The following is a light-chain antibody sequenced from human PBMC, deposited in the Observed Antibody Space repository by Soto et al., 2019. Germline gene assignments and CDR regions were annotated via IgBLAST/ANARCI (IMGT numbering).Light chain of an antibody. Sequence: DIQLTQSPSFLSASVGDRVTITCRASRGISSHLAWYQQKPGKAPKLLIYAASTLQSGVPSRFSGSGSGTEFTLTISSLQPEDSATYYCQQVNSYPITFGGGTKVDIK. CDR2: AAS. V-gene: IGKV1-9*01. CDR1: RGISSH. J-gene: IGKJ4*01. CDR3: QQVNSYPIT.